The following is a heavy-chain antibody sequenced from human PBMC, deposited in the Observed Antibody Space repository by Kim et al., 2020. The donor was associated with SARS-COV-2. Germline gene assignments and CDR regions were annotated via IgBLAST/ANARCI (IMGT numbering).Heavy chain of an antibody. J-gene: IGHJ4*02. V-gene: IGHV4-39*01. Sequence: SETLSLTCTVSGGSISSTFYFWSWIRQPPGKGLEWIGTIYHSGSTDYHPSLKNRVTISLDTSKNDFSLRLTSVTAADTAVYYCARLTVCGWTTTDSWGQG. D-gene: IGHD2-21*01. CDR2: IYHSGST. CDR3: ARLTVCGWTTTDS. CDR1: GGSISSTFYF.